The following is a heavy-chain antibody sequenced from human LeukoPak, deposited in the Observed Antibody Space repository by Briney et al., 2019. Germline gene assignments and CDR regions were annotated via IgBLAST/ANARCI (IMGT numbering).Heavy chain of an antibody. Sequence: PSETLSLTCTVSGGSISSGDYYWSWIRQPPGKGLDWIGYIYYSGSTYYNPSLKSRVTISVDTSKNQFSLKLSSVTAADTAVYYCAGQYYDFWSGYLGYWGQGTLVTVSS. CDR1: GGSISSGDYY. V-gene: IGHV4-30-4*08. J-gene: IGHJ4*02. CDR3: AGQYYDFWSGYLGY. CDR2: IYYSGST. D-gene: IGHD3-3*01.